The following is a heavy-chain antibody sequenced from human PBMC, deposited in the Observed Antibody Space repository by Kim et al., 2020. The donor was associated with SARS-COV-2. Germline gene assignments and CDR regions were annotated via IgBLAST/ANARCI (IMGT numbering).Heavy chain of an antibody. CDR1: GGTFSSYA. Sequence: SVKVSCKASGGTFSSYAISWVRQAPGQGLEWMGGIIPIFGTANYAQKFQGRVTITADESTSTAYMELSSLRSEDTAVYYCAGAYYYDSSGYYTTTEYFQHWGQGTLVTVSS. D-gene: IGHD3-22*01. CDR3: AGAYYYDSSGYYTTTEYFQH. CDR2: IIPIFGTA. V-gene: IGHV1-69*13. J-gene: IGHJ1*01.